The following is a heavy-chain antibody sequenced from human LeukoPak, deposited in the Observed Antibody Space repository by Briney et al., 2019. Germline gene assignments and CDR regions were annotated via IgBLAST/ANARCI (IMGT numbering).Heavy chain of an antibody. J-gene: IGHJ4*02. D-gene: IGHD6-13*01. CDR2: ISSSSSYI. Sequence: GGSLRLSCAASGFTFSSYSMNWVRQAPGKGLEWVSSISSSSSYIYYADSVKGRFTISRDNAKNSLYLQMNSLRAEDTAVYYCARSLPAAVTYFDYWGQGTLVTVSS. V-gene: IGHV3-21*01. CDR1: GFTFSSYS. CDR3: ARSLPAAVTYFDY.